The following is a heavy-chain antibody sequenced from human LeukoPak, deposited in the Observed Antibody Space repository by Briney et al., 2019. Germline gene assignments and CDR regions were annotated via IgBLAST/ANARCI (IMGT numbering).Heavy chain of an antibody. Sequence: GGSLRLSCAASGFTFSDHEMLWVRQAPGKGLEWVSYISSSSTIYYADSVKGRFTISRDNAKNSLYLQMNSLRAEDTAVYYCARDSRKGSYYYYYYMDVWGKGTTVTVSS. V-gene: IGHV3-69-1*01. D-gene: IGHD1-14*01. CDR3: ARDSRKGSYYYYYYMDV. J-gene: IGHJ6*03. CDR2: ISSSSTI. CDR1: GFTFSDHE.